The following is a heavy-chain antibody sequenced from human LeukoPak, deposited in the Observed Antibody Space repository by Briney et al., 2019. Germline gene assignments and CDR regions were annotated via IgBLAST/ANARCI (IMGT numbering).Heavy chain of an antibody. CDR1: GGSISSSSYY. CDR2: IYYSGST. V-gene: IGHV4-39*07. Sequence: PSETLSLTCTVSGGSISSSSYYWGWIRQPPGKGLEWIGNIYYSGSTYYNPSLKSRVTISVDTSKNQFSLKLSSVTAADTAVYYCARGAPTQFDYWGQGTLVTVSS. J-gene: IGHJ4*02. CDR3: ARGAPTQFDY.